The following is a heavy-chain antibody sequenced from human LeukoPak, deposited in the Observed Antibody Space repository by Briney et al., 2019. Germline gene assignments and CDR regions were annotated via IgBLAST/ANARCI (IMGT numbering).Heavy chain of an antibody. D-gene: IGHD5-18*01. CDR1: GYSISSGYY. Sequence: SETLSLTCTVSGYSISSGYYWGWIRQPPGKGLEWIGFIYYTGSTNYNSSLKSRVTISLDTSKNQFSLRLSSMTAADTAVYFCARCGYSYGTGYHFDSWGQGTLVTVSS. CDR3: ARCGYSYGTGYHFDS. V-gene: IGHV4-38-2*02. CDR2: IYYTGST. J-gene: IGHJ4*02.